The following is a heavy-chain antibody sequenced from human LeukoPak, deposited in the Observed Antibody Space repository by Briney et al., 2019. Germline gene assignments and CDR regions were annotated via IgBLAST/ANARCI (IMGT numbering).Heavy chain of an antibody. D-gene: IGHD3-10*01. CDR3: ARGGYYGSGSYYRDYYYYYGMDV. Sequence: SETLSLTCTVSGGSISSYYWSWIRQPPGKGLEWIGYIYYSGSTNYNPSLKSRVTISVDTSKNQFSLTLSSVTAADTAVYYCARGGYYGSGSYYRDYYYYYGMDVWGQGTTVTVSS. J-gene: IGHJ6*02. CDR1: GGSISSYY. V-gene: IGHV4-59*01. CDR2: IYYSGST.